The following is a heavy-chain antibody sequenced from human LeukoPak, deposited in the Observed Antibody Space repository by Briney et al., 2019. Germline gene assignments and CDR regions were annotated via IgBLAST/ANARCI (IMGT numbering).Heavy chain of an antibody. CDR1: GGSISSYY. CDR2: IYYSGST. D-gene: IGHD5-18*01. Sequence: PSETLSLTCTVSGGSISSYYWSWIRQPPGKGLEWIGYIYYSGSTYYNPSLKSRVTISVDTSKNQFSLKLSSVTAADTAVYYCARGVRYSYGYRAYYFDYWGQGTLVTVSS. J-gene: IGHJ4*02. CDR3: ARGVRYSYGYRAYYFDY. V-gene: IGHV4-59*06.